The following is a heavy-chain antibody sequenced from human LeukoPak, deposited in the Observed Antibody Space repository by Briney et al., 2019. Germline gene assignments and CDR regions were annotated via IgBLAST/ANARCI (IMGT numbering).Heavy chain of an antibody. CDR1: GFTFSNYA. D-gene: IGHD5-12*01. V-gene: IGHV3-23*01. J-gene: IGHJ4*02. CDR2: ISGSGGST. CDR3: AKRSLGATFLYYFDY. Sequence: PGGSLRLSCAASGFTFSNYAMSWVRQAPGKGLEWVSAISGSGGSTYYADSVKGRFTISRDNSKNTLYLQMNSLRAEDTAVYYCAKRSLGATFLYYFDYWGQGTLVTVSS.